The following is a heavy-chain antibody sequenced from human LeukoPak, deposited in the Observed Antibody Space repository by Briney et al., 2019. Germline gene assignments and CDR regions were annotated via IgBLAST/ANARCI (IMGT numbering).Heavy chain of an antibody. CDR3: ARRYYYDSSGYPLYYFDY. CDR2: IYPGDSDT. CDR1: GYSFTSYW. D-gene: IGHD3-22*01. Sequence: GESLKISCKGSGYSFTSYWIGWVRQMPGKGLEWMGIIYPGDSDTRYSPSFQGQVTISADKSISTAYLQWSSLKASDTAMYYCARRYYYDSSGYPLYYFDYWGQGTLVTVSS. V-gene: IGHV5-51*01. J-gene: IGHJ4*02.